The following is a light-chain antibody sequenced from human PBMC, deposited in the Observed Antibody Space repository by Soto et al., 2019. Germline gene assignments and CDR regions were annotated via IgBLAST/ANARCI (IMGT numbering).Light chain of an antibody. J-gene: IGLJ1*01. Sequence: HSVLTQPASVSGSPGQSITLSCTGSSSEVGSYNLVSWYQQHPGKAPKLIIYEGTKRPSGIANRFSGSKSGNTASLTISGLQAEDEADYSCCSYAGSSTYVFGTGTKLTVL. CDR1: SSEVGSYNL. CDR2: EGT. CDR3: CSYAGSSTYV. V-gene: IGLV2-23*01.